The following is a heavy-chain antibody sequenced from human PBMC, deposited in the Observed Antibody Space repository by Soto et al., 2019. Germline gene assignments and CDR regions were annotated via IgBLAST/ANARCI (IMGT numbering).Heavy chain of an antibody. V-gene: IGHV4-34*01. D-gene: IGHD5-18*01. CDR1: GGSFSGYY. CDR2: INHSGST. J-gene: IGHJ3*02. Sequence: SETLSLTCAVYGGSFSGYYWSWIRQPPGKGLEWIGEINHSGSTNYNPSLKSRVTISVDTSKNQFSLKLSSVTAADTAVYYCARAHTLLWFLGHPRDAFDIWGQGTMVTVSS. CDR3: ARAHTLLWFLGHPRDAFDI.